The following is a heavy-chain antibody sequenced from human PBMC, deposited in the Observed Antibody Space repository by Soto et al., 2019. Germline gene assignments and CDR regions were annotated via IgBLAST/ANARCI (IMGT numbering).Heavy chain of an antibody. CDR1: GYTFTSYG. Sequence: ASVKVSCKASGYTFTSYGISWVRQAPGQGLEWMGWISAYSGKANYAQKFQGGVTMTTDTSTSTAYMELRSLRSDDTAVYYCVRDNSGDFWSGYSHYYFDYWGQGTLVTVSS. CDR3: VRDNSGDFWSGYSHYYFDY. J-gene: IGHJ4*02. V-gene: IGHV1-18*01. D-gene: IGHD3-3*01. CDR2: ISAYSGKA.